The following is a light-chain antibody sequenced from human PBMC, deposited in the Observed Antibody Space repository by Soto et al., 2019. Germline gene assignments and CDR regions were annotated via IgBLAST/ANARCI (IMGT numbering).Light chain of an antibody. V-gene: IGKV1-6*01. CDR3: LQDYNFPWT. CDR2: AAS. Sequence: AIQMTQSPSSLSASVGDRVTITCRASRDISDDLGWYQHKPGRAPELLIYAASTLQTGVPSRFSGSGSGTDFTLTISSLQPEDFATYYCLQDYNFPWTFGQGTKVDIK. CDR1: RDISDD. J-gene: IGKJ1*01.